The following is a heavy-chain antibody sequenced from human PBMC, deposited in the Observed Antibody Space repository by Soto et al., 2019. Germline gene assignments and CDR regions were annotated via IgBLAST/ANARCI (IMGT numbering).Heavy chain of an antibody. CDR3: ATGFGDSFDY. V-gene: IGHV3-66*01. Sequence: EVQLVESGGDLVQPGGSLRLSCAASGFTVSSNYMSWVRQAPGKGLEWVSAIYSGGSTYYADSVKGRFTISRDKSKNTLYLQMNTLRGEDTAGYYCATGFGDSFDYWGQGTLVTVSS. CDR2: IYSGGST. J-gene: IGHJ4*02. D-gene: IGHD3-10*01. CDR1: GFTVSSNY.